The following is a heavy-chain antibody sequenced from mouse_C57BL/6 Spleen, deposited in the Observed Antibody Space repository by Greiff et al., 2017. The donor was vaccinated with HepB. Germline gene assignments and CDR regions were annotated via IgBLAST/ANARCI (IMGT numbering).Heavy chain of an antibody. CDR2: IDPENGDT. Sequence: EVQLQQSGAELVRPGASVKLSCTASGFNIKDDYMHWVKQRPEQGLEWIGWIDPENGDTEYASKFQGKATITADTSSNTAYLQLSSLTSEDTAVYYCTTFYYGSSPLRYFDVWGTGTTVTVSS. J-gene: IGHJ1*03. V-gene: IGHV14-4*01. CDR3: TTFYYGSSPLRYFDV. D-gene: IGHD1-1*01. CDR1: GFNIKDDY.